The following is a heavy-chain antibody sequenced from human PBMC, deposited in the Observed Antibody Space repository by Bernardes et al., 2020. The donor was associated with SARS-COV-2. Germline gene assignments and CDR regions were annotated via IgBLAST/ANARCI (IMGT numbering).Heavy chain of an antibody. CDR1: GFTFSSHA. V-gene: IGHV3-30*18. CDR2: ISDDGSNK. J-gene: IGHJ4*02. CDR3: AKGDLEWELLGSFDH. D-gene: IGHD1-26*01. Sequence: GESLRLSCAASGFTFSSHAMHWVRQAPGKGLEWVTVISDDGSNKYYGDSVKGRFTISRDNSKNTLYLQMNSLRAEDTAVYYCAKGDLEWELLGSFDHWGQVTLVTVSS.